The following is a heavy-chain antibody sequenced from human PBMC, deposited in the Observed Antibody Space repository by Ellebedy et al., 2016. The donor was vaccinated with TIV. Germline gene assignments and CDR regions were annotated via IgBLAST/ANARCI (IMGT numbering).Heavy chain of an antibody. D-gene: IGHD2-21*02. J-gene: IGHJ6*02. CDR1: GYTFTNYW. Sequence: ASVKVSCKASGYTFTNYWMHWVRQAPGQGLEWMGIISPSGDSTSYAQKFQGRVSVTRDTSTSTVSLELSSLRSEDTAVYYCARACVGDCSYGMDVWGQGTTVTASS. CDR3: ARACVGDCSYGMDV. V-gene: IGHV1-46*01. CDR2: ISPSGDST.